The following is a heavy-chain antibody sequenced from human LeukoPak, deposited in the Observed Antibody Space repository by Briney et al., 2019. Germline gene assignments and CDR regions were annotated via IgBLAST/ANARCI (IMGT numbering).Heavy chain of an antibody. J-gene: IGHJ4*02. V-gene: IGHV1-46*01. CDR2: INPSGGST. CDR3: ARDAPPPGFDY. CDR1: GYTFTSYY. Sequence: ASVKVSCKASGYTFTSYYMHWVRQAPGQGLEWMGIINPSGGSTSYAQKFQGRATMTRDTSTSTVYMELSSLRSEDTAVYYCARDAPPPGFDYWGQGTLVTVSS.